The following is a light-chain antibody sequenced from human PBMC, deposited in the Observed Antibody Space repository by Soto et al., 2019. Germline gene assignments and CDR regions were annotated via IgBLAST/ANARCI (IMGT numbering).Light chain of an antibody. CDR3: HQYDSLPPT. CDR1: QYINNY. J-gene: IGKJ5*01. V-gene: IGKV1-33*01. Sequence: DIQMTQSPSSLSASVGDRGTITCQSSQYINNYLNCYQHIPGKAPQLLIFDATNLETGVPSRFSGGGSRTHFSFTISRLQPEDFATYYCHQYDSLPPTFGQGTRLEIK. CDR2: DAT.